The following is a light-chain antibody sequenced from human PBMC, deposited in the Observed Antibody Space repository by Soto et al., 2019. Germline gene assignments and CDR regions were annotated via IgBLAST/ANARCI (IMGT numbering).Light chain of an antibody. Sequence: EIVLTQSPATRSLSPGERATLSCRASQSVSSSYLVWYQQKPGQAPRLLTATVISYRFSDSGSGTDFTLTISCLEPGDFAVYYCQQYDKSPFTFGHGTKLEMK. CDR3: QQYDKSPFT. CDR1: QSVSSSY. J-gene: IGKJ2*01. V-gene: IGKV3-20*01.